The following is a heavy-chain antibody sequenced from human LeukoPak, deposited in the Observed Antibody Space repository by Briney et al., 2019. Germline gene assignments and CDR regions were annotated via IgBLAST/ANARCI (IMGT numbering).Heavy chain of an antibody. V-gene: IGHV4-61*02. CDR1: GGSISSGSYY. J-gene: IGHJ4*02. CDR3: ARVVVTAIGYFDY. D-gene: IGHD2-21*02. Sequence: SSETLSLTCTVSGGSISSGSYYWSWIRQPAGKGLEWIGRIYTSGSTNYNPSLKSRVTISVDTSKNQFSLKLSSVTAADTAVYYCARVVVTAIGYFDYWGQGTLVTVSS. CDR2: IYTSGST.